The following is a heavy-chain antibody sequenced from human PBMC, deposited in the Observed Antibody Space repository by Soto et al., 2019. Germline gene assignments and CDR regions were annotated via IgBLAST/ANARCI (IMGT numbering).Heavy chain of an antibody. D-gene: IGHD6-13*01. V-gene: IGHV3-30-3*01. CDR1: GFTFCSYA. CDR3: ARDPGYSSSWYALARGGMDV. Sequence: VGFLRLSCAASGFTFCSYAMHWFCQAPGKGLEWVAFISYDGSNKYYADSVKGRFTISRDNSKNTLYLQMNSLRAEGTAVYYCARDPGYSSSWYALARGGMDVWGQGTTVTVSS. CDR2: ISYDGSNK. J-gene: IGHJ6*02.